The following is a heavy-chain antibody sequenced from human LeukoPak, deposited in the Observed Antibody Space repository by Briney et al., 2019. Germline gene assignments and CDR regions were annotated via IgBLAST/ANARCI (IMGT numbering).Heavy chain of an antibody. V-gene: IGHV3-7*01. Sequence: GGSPRLSCAASGFTFSSYWMTWVRQAPGKGLEWVANIKQDGGVKQYVGSVKGRFTISRDNAKNPLYLQMNSLRAEDTAVYYCARDTNGWNDYWGQGTLVTVSS. CDR2: IKQDGGVK. CDR3: ARDTNGWNDY. D-gene: IGHD2-8*01. CDR1: GFTFSSYW. J-gene: IGHJ4*02.